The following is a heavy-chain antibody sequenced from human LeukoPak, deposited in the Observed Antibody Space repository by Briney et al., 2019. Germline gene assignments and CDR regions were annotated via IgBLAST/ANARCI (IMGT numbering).Heavy chain of an antibody. CDR3: ARADIRAIASSGWYGFDY. V-gene: IGHV3-33*01. J-gene: IGHJ4*02. Sequence: PGGSLRLSCAASGFTFSSYGMHWVRQAPGKGLEWVAVIWYDGSNKYYADSVKGRFTISRDNSKNTLYLQMNSLRAEDTAVYYCARADIRAIASSGWYGFDYWGQGTLVTVSS. D-gene: IGHD6-19*01. CDR2: IWYDGSNK. CDR1: GFTFSSYG.